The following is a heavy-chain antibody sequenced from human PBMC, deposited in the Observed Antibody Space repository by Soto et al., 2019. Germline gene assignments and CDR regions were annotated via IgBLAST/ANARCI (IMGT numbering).Heavy chain of an antibody. CDR1: GGTFSSYT. CDR2: IIPILGIA. V-gene: IGHV1-69*08. Sequence: QVQLVQSGAEVKKPGSSVKVSCKASGGTFSSYTISWVRQAPGQGLEWMGRIIPILGIANYAQKFQGRVTIPADKSTSTAYMELSSLRSEDTAVYYCARDPGCGGDCYSGYFQHWGQGTLVTVSS. J-gene: IGHJ1*01. CDR3: ARDPGCGGDCYSGYFQH. D-gene: IGHD2-21*02.